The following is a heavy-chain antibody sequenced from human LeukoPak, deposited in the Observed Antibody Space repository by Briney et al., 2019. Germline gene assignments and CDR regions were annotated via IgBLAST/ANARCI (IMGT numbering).Heavy chain of an antibody. CDR2: ISAYNGNT. Sequence: ASVKVSCKASGYTLTSYGISWVRQAPGQGLEWMGWISAYNGNTNYAQKFQGRVTMTADTSTDTAYMELSSLRSEDTAVYYCATEGKMVRGVYTDYWGQGTLVTVSS. D-gene: IGHD3-10*01. J-gene: IGHJ4*02. V-gene: IGHV1-18*01. CDR3: ATEGKMVRGVYTDY. CDR1: GYTLTSYG.